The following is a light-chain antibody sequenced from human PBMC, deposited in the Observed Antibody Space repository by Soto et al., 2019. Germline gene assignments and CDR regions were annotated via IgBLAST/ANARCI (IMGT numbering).Light chain of an antibody. CDR2: SAS. CDR3: QQYSDSPPLFT. CDR1: QSISDT. J-gene: IGKJ3*01. V-gene: IGKV3-15*01. Sequence: EIVMTQSPATLSVSPGGRATLSCRASQSISDTLAWYQQKPGQAPRLLIYSASRGATGFPARFSGSGSGTDFTLTISSLQAEDVAVYYCQQYSDSPPLFTFGPGTKVNI.